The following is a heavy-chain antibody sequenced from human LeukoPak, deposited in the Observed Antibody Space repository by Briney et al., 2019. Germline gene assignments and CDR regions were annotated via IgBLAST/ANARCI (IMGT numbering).Heavy chain of an antibody. V-gene: IGHV3-23*01. CDR3: AKRYCTSTNCYRDIDF. D-gene: IGHD2-2*01. Sequence: GGSLRLSCAASGFTFTNYAMTWVRQPPGKGLEWLSTISGSGGDTYYADSVKGRFTISRDNSKNTLYLQMSSLRAEDTAHYYCAKRYCTSTNCYRDIDFWGQGTLVTVSS. J-gene: IGHJ4*02. CDR1: GFTFTNYA. CDR2: ISGSGGDT.